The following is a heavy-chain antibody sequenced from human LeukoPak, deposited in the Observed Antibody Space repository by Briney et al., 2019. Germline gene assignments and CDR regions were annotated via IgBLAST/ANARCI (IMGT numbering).Heavy chain of an antibody. D-gene: IGHD3-22*01. CDR3: ARLVNYGYSDY. J-gene: IGHJ4*02. CDR1: GGSTSGRY. Sequence: SETLSLTCTVSGGSTSGRYWTWIRQPPGKGLEWIGYIHYDGRTNYNPSFKRRGIISLDTSNNQFSLNLKSVTAADTAAYYCARLVNYGYSDYWGQGTLVTVSS. V-gene: IGHV4-59*11. CDR2: IHYDGRT.